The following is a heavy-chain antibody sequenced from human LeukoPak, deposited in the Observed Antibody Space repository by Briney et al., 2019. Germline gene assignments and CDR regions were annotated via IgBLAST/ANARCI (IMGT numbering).Heavy chain of an antibody. CDR2: ISGNGGST. CDR3: VKAQYDFWSGLDY. Sequence: GGSLRLSCVASGFTLTNYYMNWVRQAPGKGLEYFSAISGNGGSTYYADSVKGRFTISRDNSKNTLYLQMSSLRTEDTAIYYCVKAQYDFWSGLDYWGQGTLVTVSS. D-gene: IGHD3-3*01. J-gene: IGHJ4*02. V-gene: IGHV3-64D*09. CDR1: GFTLTNYY.